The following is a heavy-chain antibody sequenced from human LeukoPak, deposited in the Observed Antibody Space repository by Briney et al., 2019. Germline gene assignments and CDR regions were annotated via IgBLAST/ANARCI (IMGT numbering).Heavy chain of an antibody. CDR2: ISSSGSTI. CDR3: ARDNPTTVTPYYYYGMDV. CDR1: GFTFSSYE. Sequence: GGSLRLSCAASGFTFSSYEMNWVRQAPGKGLECVSYISSSGSTIYYADSVKGRFTISRDNAKNSLYLQMNSLRAEDTAVYYCARDNPTTVTPYYYYGMDVWGQGTTVTVSS. V-gene: IGHV3-48*03. D-gene: IGHD4-17*01. J-gene: IGHJ6*02.